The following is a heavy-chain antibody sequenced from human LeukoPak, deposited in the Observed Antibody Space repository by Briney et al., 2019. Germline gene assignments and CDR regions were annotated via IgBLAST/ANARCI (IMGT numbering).Heavy chain of an antibody. CDR1: GFTFSTYG. J-gene: IGHJ3*02. CDR3: ARQFDGSHPNAFDI. V-gene: IGHV3-33*07. CDR2: TWYDGSYK. D-gene: IGHD1-26*01. Sequence: GGSLRLSCAASGFTFSTYGMNWGRQAPGKRLEWVAVTWYDGSYKYYGDSVKGRFTISRDNSKNTLYLQMASLRVEDTAVYYCARQFDGSHPNAFDIWGQGTMVTVSS.